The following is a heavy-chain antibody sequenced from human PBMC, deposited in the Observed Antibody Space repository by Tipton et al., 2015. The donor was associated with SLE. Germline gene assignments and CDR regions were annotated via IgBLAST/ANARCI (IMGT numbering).Heavy chain of an antibody. J-gene: IGHJ5*02. V-gene: IGHV4-39*07. CDR3: TRGRYGSGTFDP. Sequence: TLSLTCTASGGSVSSSSKYWAWIRQPPGKGLEWIGGINHSGTTNSNPSVKSRLTVSGDTSQNQFSLKLTSVTVADTAIYYCTRGRYGSGTFDPWGQGTLVIVSS. D-gene: IGHD3-10*01. CDR1: GGSVSSSSKY. CDR2: INHSGTT.